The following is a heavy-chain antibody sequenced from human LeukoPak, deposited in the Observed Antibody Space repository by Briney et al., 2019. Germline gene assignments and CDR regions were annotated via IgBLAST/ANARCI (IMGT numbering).Heavy chain of an antibody. V-gene: IGHV4-39*01. J-gene: IGHJ4*02. Sequence: AETLSLTCTVSGDSISIISSSTYYWGWSRQAPGKGLEWIGSLYYGENSHYNPSLRSRATLSVDTSNNQFSLKMTSVTAADAAVYFCARQLPTAAADTRGYSDYWGQGTVVTVYS. CDR2: LYYGENS. D-gene: IGHD6-25*01. CDR3: ARQLPTAAADTRGYSDY. CDR1: GDSISIISSSTYY.